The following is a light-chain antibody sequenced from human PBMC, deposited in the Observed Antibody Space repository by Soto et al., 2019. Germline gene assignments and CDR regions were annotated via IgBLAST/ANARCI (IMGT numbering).Light chain of an antibody. J-gene: IGLJ3*02. CDR1: SRDY. V-gene: IGLV2-14*01. Sequence: QSVLTQPASVSRSPGQSITISCTGSSRDYVSWYQQHPGKAPKLIIYEVTNRPSGVSSRFSGSKSGNTASLTISGLQAEDEADYYCSSYTTSSTLWVFGGGTKLTVL. CDR2: EVT. CDR3: SSYTTSSTLWV.